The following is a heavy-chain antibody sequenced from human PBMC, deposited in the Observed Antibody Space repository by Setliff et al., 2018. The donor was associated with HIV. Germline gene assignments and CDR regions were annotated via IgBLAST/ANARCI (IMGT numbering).Heavy chain of an antibody. Sequence: GASVKVSCKASGGTFSRLAISWVRQAPGQGLEWMGGIIPIYGTVNYAQKFQGRVTMTRDTSTSTVYMELSSLRSEDTAVYYCVRVNYYDRIGDSLDAFDIWGQGTKVTVSS. D-gene: IGHD3-22*01. CDR3: VRVNYYDRIGDSLDAFDI. J-gene: IGHJ3*02. CDR2: IIPIYGTV. CDR1: GGTFSRLA. V-gene: IGHV1-69*05.